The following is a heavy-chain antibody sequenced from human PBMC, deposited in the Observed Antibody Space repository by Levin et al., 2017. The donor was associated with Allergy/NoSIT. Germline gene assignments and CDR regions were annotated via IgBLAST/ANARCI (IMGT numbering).Heavy chain of an antibody. CDR2: ISGSGGRT. CDR1: GFTFSSYA. Sequence: GGSLRLSCAASGFTFSSYAMNWVRQAPGKGLEWVSSISGSGGRTSYADSVKGRFTISRDNSKNTLYLQMNSLRADDTAIYYCAKRWWPNEDLGEPFDSWGQGTLVTVSS. J-gene: IGHJ4*02. D-gene: IGHD3-16*01. V-gene: IGHV3-23*01. CDR3: AKRWWPNEDLGEPFDS.